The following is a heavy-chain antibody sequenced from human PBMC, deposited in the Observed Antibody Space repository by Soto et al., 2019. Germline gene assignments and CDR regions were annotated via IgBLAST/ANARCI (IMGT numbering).Heavy chain of an antibody. J-gene: IGHJ4*02. CDR3: AIRLGDPGRLYFDY. CDR1: GCSISSGCYY. V-gene: IGHV4-31*03. CDR2: IDYSGST. Sequence: QVQLQESGPGLVKPSQTLSLTCTVSGCSISSGCYYCSWIRQHPGNGLEWIGYIDYSGSTYYNPSLKSRVSISVDTSKNQFSLKLSSVTAADTAVYYCAIRLGDPGRLYFDYWGQGTLVTVSS. D-gene: IGHD3-16*01.